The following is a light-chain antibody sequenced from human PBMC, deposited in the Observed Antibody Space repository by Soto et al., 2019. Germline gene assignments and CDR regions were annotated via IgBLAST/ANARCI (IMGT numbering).Light chain of an antibody. V-gene: IGKV3-11*01. CDR1: ESVSRS. Sequence: IVLTQSPATLSLSPGERATLSCRASESVSRSLVWYQQKPGQAPRLLIYDASNRATGIPARFSGSGSGTDFTLTISRLEPEDFATYYCQQYNTYSTFGQGTRLEIK. CDR2: DAS. CDR3: QQYNTYST. J-gene: IGKJ5*01.